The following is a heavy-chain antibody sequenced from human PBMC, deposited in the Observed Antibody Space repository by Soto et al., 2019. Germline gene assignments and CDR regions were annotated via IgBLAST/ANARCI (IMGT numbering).Heavy chain of an antibody. D-gene: IGHD5-12*01. Sequence: QLQLQESGPGLVKPSETLSLTCTVSGGSISSSSYYWGWIRQPPGKGLEWIGSIYYSGSTYYNPSLKSRVTISVDTSKNQFSLKLSSVTAADTAVYYCARLLRSEMGGFDYWGQGTLVTVSS. CDR2: IYYSGST. CDR3: ARLLRSEMGGFDY. J-gene: IGHJ4*02. CDR1: GGSISSSSYY. V-gene: IGHV4-39*01.